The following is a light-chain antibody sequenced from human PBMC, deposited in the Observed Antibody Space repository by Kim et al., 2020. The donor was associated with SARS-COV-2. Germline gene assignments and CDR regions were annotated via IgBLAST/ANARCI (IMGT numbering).Light chain of an antibody. V-gene: IGKV3-11*01. CDR1: QTLINY. Sequence: LSPGERAILSCRASQTLINYLAWYQQKPGQAPRLLIYDTSNRATDIPARFSGSGSGTDFTLTISSLEPEDFAVYYCQQRRSWPITFGQGTRLEIK. CDR2: DTS. CDR3: QQRRSWPIT. J-gene: IGKJ5*01.